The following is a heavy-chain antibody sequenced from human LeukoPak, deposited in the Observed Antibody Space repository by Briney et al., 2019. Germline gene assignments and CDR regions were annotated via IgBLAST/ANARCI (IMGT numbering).Heavy chain of an antibody. CDR3: ARDERYSSSLDP. CDR2: INHNGNVN. D-gene: IGHD6-6*01. V-gene: IGHV3-7*01. Sequence: GGSLRLSCAASGFTFSSYWMNCTRQDPGKGLEWVASINHNGNVNYYVDSVKGRFTISRDNAKNSLYLQMNSLRAEDTAVYYCARDERYSSSLDPWGQGTLVTVSS. J-gene: IGHJ5*02. CDR1: GFTFSSYW.